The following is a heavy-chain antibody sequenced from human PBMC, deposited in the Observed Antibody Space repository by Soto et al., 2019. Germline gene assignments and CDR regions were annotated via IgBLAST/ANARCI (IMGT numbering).Heavy chain of an antibody. J-gene: IGHJ6*02. V-gene: IGHV3-9*01. CDR3: AKDIGITPSSGYYSYSYYGMDV. CDR2: ISWNSGSI. CDR1: GFTFDDYA. D-gene: IGHD3-22*01. Sequence: GGSLRLSCAASGFTFDDYAMHWVRQAPGKGLEWVSGISWNSGSIGYADSVKGRFTITRDNAKNSLYLQMNSLRAEDTALYYCAKDIGITPSSGYYSYSYYGMDVWGQGTTVTVSS.